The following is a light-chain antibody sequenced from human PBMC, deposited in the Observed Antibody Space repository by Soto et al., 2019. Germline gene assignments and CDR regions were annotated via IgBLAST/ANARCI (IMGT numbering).Light chain of an antibody. CDR3: QQYNIYPVP. V-gene: IGKV1-5*01. J-gene: IGKJ1*01. CDR1: QSISSW. Sequence: MNQSAATLSAYVGDRVTITCRASQSISSWLAWYQQKPGKAPKLLIYDASSLESGVPSRFSGSGSGTEFTLTISSLQPDDFATYYCQQYNIYPVPFGQ. CDR2: DAS.